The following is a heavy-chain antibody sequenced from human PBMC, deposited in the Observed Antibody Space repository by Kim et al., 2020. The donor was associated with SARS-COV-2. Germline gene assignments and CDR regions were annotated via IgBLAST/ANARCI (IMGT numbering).Heavy chain of an antibody. J-gene: IGHJ4*02. Sequence: SETLSLTCAVSGGSISSSNWWSWVRQPPGKGLEWIGEIYHSGSTNYNPSLKSRVTISVDKSKNQFSLKLSSVTAADTAVYYCARVSFYGQQLVLSEGYFDYWGQGTLVTVSS. CDR3: ARVSFYGQQLVLSEGYFDY. CDR2: IYHSGST. D-gene: IGHD6-13*01. CDR1: GGSISSSNW. V-gene: IGHV4-4*02.